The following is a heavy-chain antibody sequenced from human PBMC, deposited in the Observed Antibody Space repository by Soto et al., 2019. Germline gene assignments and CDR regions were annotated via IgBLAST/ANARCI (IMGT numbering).Heavy chain of an antibody. CDR3: TRVRQLKSNWFDP. Sequence: ASVKVSCKASGYTFTGYFIHWVRQATGQGLEWMGWMNPNSGNTGYAQKFQGRVTMTRNTSISTAYMELSSLRSEDTAVYYCTRVRQLKSNWFDPWGQGTLVTVSS. J-gene: IGHJ5*02. CDR1: GYTFTGYF. V-gene: IGHV1-8*02. D-gene: IGHD6-13*01. CDR2: MNPNSGNT.